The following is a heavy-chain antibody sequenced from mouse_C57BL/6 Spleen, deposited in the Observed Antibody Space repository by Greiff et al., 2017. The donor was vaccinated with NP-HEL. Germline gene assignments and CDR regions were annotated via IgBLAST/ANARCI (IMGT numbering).Heavy chain of an antibody. CDR2: IDPSDSET. Sequence: QVQLKQPGAELVRPGSSVKLSCKASGYTFTSYWMHWVKQRPIQGLEWIGNIDPSDSETHYNQKFKDKATLTVDKASSTAYMQLSILTSQDSAVYSCSRSPHYYGSSYGAMDYWGQGTSVTFSS. V-gene: IGHV1-52*01. J-gene: IGHJ4*01. CDR1: GYTFTSYW. D-gene: IGHD1-1*01. CDR3: SRSPHYYGSSYGAMDY.